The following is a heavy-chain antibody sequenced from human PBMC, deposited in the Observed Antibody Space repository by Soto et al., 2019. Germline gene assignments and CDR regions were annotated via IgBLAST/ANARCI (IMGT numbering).Heavy chain of an antibody. CDR1: GFTFSSCG. V-gene: IGHV3-30*18. CDR2: ISDTGSSH. CDR3: AKDRGGDCPDNSCYFGADY. Sequence: GSLRLSCVGSGFTFSSCGMHWVRQAPGKGLECVAVISDTGSSHYYAASVEGRFTISRENSKNTLSLHMDRLRVEDTAVYYCAKDRGGDCPDNSCYFGADYWGQGTPVTSPQ. D-gene: IGHD2-2*01. J-gene: IGHJ4*02.